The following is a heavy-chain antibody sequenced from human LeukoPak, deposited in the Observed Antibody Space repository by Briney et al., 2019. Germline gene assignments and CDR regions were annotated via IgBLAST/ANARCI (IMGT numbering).Heavy chain of an antibody. J-gene: IGHJ3*02. CDR3: ARPCDPGGHDAFDI. V-gene: IGHV4-34*01. CDR1: GGSFSGYY. CDR2: INHSGST. Sequence: PSETLSLTCAVYGGSFSGYYWSWIRQPPGKGLEWIGEINHSGSTNYNPSLKSRVTISVDTSKNQFSLKLSSVTAADTAVYYCARPCDPGGHDAFDIWGQGTMVTVSS. D-gene: IGHD2-21*02.